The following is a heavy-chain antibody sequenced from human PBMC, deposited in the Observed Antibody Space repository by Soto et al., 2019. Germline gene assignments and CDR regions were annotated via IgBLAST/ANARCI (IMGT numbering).Heavy chain of an antibody. CDR3: ARLSPGKLLDF. CDR1: GASIFSLY. V-gene: IGHV4-59*12. J-gene: IGHJ4*02. D-gene: IGHD2-15*01. CDR2: IYYSGNT. Sequence: SETLSLTCTVSGASIFSLYWTWIRQPPGKGLEWIGNIYYSGNTDYNPSLKSRVTISVDTSKNQFSLSLRSVSAADTAVYFCARLSPGKLLDFWGQGTLVTVSS.